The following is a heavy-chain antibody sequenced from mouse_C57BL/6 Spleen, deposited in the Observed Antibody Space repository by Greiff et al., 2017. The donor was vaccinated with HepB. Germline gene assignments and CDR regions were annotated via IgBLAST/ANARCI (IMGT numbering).Heavy chain of an antibody. J-gene: IGHJ4*01. CDR2: IDPSDSYT. CDR3: ARGGYYLAGGYAMDD. CDR1: GYTFTSYW. Sequence: VQLQQPGAELVMPGASVKLSCKASGYTFTSYWMHWVKQRPGQGLEWIGEIDPSDSYTNYNQKFKGKSTLTVDKSSSTAYMQLSSLTSEDSAVYYCARGGYYLAGGYAMDDWGQGTSVTVSS. D-gene: IGHD1-1*01. V-gene: IGHV1-69*01.